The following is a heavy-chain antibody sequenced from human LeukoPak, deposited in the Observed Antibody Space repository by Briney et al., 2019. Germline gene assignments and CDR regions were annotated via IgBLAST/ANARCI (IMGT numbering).Heavy chain of an antibody. Sequence: ASVKVSCKASGYTFTSYGISWVRQAPGKGLEWMGWISGYNGNTNYAQNLQGRVTMTTDTSTSTAYMELRSLRSDDTAVYYCARDPDYGEREGYYMDVWGKGTTVTISS. D-gene: IGHD4-17*01. J-gene: IGHJ6*03. CDR2: ISGYNGNT. CDR1: GYTFTSYG. CDR3: ARDPDYGEREGYYMDV. V-gene: IGHV1-18*01.